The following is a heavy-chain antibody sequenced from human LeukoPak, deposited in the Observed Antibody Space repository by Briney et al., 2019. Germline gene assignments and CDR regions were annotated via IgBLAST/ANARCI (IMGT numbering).Heavy chain of an antibody. CDR3: ARGSCSSVSCNLDS. J-gene: IGHJ4*02. V-gene: IGHV3-21*01. CDR1: GFTFSSYS. D-gene: IGHD2-2*01. CDR2: ISSSGSFI. Sequence: PGGSLRLSCAASGFTFSSYSMNWVRQAPGKGLEWVSSISSSGSFIYYADSLGGRFTISRDNAKNSLYLQMNSLRAEDTAVYYCARGSCSSVSCNLDSWGQGTLVTVSS.